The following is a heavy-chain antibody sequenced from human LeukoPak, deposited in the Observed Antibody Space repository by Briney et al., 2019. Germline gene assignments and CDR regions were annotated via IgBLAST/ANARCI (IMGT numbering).Heavy chain of an antibody. CDR1: GFPFHNYW. Sequence: PGGSLRLSCVASGFPFHNYWMTWVRQAPGKGLEWVANIKQDAVEEFYVDSVKGRFTISRDNSKNTVYLQMNSLRAEDTAVYYCAKRGDCSGTCTYDYWGQGTLVTVSS. D-gene: IGHD2-2*01. CDR2: IKQDAVEE. CDR3: AKRGDCSGTCTYDY. J-gene: IGHJ4*02. V-gene: IGHV3-7*03.